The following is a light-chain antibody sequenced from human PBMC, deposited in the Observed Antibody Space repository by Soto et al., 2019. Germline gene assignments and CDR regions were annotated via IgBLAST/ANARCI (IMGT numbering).Light chain of an antibody. V-gene: IGKV3-20*01. CDR1: PSVSSSY. CDR2: GAS. J-gene: IGKJ3*01. CDR3: QQYGSSPIFT. Sequence: EIVLTQSPGTLSLSPGERATLSFRASPSVSSSYLAWYQQKPGQAPRLLIYGASSRATGIPDRFRGSGSGTDVTLTISRLEPEDFGVYYWQQYGSSPIFTFGPGTKVYI.